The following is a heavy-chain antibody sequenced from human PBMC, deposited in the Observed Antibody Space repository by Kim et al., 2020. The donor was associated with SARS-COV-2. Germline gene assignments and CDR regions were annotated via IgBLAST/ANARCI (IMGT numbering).Heavy chain of an antibody. J-gene: IGHJ4*02. V-gene: IGHV3-23*01. CDR2: ISGSGGST. CDR3: AKARISRRSSGWDGAVYFDY. Sequence: GGSLRLSCAASGFTFSSYAMSWVRQAPGKGLEWVSAISGSGGSTYYADSVKGRFTISRDNSKNTLYLQMNSLRAEDTAVYYCAKARISRRSSGWDGAVYFDYWGQGALVSVSS. D-gene: IGHD6-19*01. CDR1: GFTFSSYA.